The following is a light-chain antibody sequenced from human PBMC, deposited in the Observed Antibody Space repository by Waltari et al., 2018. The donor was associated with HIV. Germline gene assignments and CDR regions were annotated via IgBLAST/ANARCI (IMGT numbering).Light chain of an antibody. CDR3: QQRSNWLSLS. Sequence: DIQMTQSPSSLSASVGDRVSITCRAGQNIHTFLNWYQQQPGSAPKLLIFGASRLPSGVPSRFSGSGSGTDFTLTISSLEPEDFAVYYCQQRSNWLSLSFGGGTKVEIK. J-gene: IGKJ4*01. CDR1: QNIHTF. CDR2: GAS. V-gene: IGKV1-39*01.